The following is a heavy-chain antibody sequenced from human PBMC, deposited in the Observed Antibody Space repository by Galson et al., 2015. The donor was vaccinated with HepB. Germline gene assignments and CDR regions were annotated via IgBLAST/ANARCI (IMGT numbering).Heavy chain of an antibody. Sequence: SLRPSCAASGFTFSSYAMHWVRQAPGKGLEWVAVISYDGSNKYYADSVKGRFTISRDNSKNTLYLQMNSLRAEDTAVYYCARVPQQLEGGDYYYYMDAWGKGTTVTVSS. J-gene: IGHJ6*03. V-gene: IGHV3-30-3*01. CDR3: ARVPQQLEGGDYYYYMDA. CDR2: ISYDGSNK. D-gene: IGHD6-13*01. CDR1: GFTFSSYA.